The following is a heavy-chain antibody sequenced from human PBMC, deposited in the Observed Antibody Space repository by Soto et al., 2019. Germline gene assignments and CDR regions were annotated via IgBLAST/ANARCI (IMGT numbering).Heavy chain of an antibody. CDR3: AKGQSSSWYQTGGMDV. V-gene: IGHV3-23*01. Sequence: EVQLLESGGGLVQPGGSLRLSCAASEFAFSTYAMTWVRQAPGKGLEWVSGISDGGSDTDYADSVKGRFSISRDNSKNTLYLQMNGLRADDTAVYYCAKGQSSSWYQTGGMDVWGRGTTGTVSS. D-gene: IGHD6-13*01. CDR1: EFAFSTYA. J-gene: IGHJ6*02. CDR2: ISDGGSDT.